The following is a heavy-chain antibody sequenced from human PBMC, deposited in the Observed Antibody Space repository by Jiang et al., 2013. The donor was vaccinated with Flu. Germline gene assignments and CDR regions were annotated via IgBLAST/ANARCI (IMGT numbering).Heavy chain of an antibody. CDR2: ISCCGIL. CDR3: ARVPLLGGISRLDS. Sequence: GKGLEWVSSISCCGILDYTDSVKGRFTISRDNAKNTVDLQMSSLRVEDTGIYYCARVPLLGGISRLDSWGQGTLVTVSS. J-gene: IGHJ4*02. D-gene: IGHD3-10*01. V-gene: IGHV3-53*01.